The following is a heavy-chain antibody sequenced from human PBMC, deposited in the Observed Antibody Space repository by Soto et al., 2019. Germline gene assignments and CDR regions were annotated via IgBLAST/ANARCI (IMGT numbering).Heavy chain of an antibody. Sequence: QVQLVQSGAEVKKPGASVKVSCKASGYTFTNYGISWVRQAPGQGLEWMGWISAYNGNTNHAQKLQGRVTMTTDTSTSTAYMELRSLRSDDTAVCYCARGVGSGSYYNQYNWFDPWGQGTLVTVSS. CDR2: ISAYNGNT. J-gene: IGHJ5*02. V-gene: IGHV1-18*01. CDR3: ARGVGSGSYYNQYNWFDP. CDR1: GYTFTNYG. D-gene: IGHD3-10*01.